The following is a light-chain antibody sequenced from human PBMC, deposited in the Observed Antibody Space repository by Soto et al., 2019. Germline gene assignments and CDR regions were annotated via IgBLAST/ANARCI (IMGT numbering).Light chain of an antibody. V-gene: IGLV2-14*01. CDR1: SCRFGAYNY. J-gene: IGLJ3*02. CDR3: SSYTTTSTLWV. Sequence: QSVLTQPASVSGSPGQSINIPYCETSCRFGAYNYVSWYQQHPGKAPKVLIYEVTTRPSGVSNRFSGSKSGNTASLTISGLQAEDEADYFCSSYTTTSTLWVFGGGTQLTVL. CDR2: EVT.